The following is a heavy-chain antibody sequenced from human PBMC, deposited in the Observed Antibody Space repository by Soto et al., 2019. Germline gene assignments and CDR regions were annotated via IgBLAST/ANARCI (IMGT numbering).Heavy chain of an antibody. D-gene: IGHD4-17*01. CDR2: ISGAGDST. CDR1: GFTFSSYA. J-gene: IGHJ4*02. CDR3: AKRAGDGYLDY. V-gene: IGHV3-23*01. Sequence: EVQLLESGGGLVQPGGSLRLFCAASGFTFSSYAMNWVRQAPGKGPEWVSFISGAGDSTYYADSVKGRSTISRDNFRNTLYLQMNSLRAEDTAIYYCAKRAGDGYLDYSGQGTLVTVSS.